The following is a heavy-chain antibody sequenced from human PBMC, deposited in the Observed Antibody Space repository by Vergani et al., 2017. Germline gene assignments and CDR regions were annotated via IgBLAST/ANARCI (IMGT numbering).Heavy chain of an antibody. CDR3: ARSNYGDYPPLGAFDI. CDR1: GGTFSSYA. J-gene: IGHJ3*02. CDR2: IIPIFGTA. Sequence: QVQLVQSGAEVKKPGSSVKVSCKASGGTFSSYAISWVRQAPGQGLEWMGGIIPIFGTANYAQKFQGRVTITADESTSTAYMERSSLRSEDTAVYYCARSNYGDYPPLGAFDIWGQGTMVTVSS. V-gene: IGHV1-69*01. D-gene: IGHD4-17*01.